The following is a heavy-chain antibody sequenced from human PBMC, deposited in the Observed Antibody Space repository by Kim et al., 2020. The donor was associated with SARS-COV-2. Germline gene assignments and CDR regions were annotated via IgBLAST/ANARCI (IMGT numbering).Heavy chain of an antibody. V-gene: IGHV1-69*01. J-gene: IGHJ5*02. D-gene: IGHD4-17*01. CDR3: ASFGTPVTTRGGWFDP. Sequence: KFQGRVTIHADESTSTAYMELSSLRSEDTAVYYCASFGTPVTTRGGWFDPWGQGTLVTVSS.